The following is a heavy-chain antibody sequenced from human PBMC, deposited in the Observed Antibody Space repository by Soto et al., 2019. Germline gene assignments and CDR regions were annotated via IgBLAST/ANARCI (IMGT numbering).Heavy chain of an antibody. V-gene: IGHV1-3*01. CDR3: AKARFRAYYYDSSGYYGMDV. CDR1: GYTFTSYA. J-gene: IGHJ6*02. D-gene: IGHD3-22*01. CDR2: INAGNGNT. Sequence: ASVKVSCKASGYTFTSYAMHWVRQAPGQRLEWMGWINAGNGNTKYSQKFQGRVTITRDTSASTAYMELSSLRSEDTAVYYCAKARFRAYYYDSSGYYGMDVWGQGTTVTVSS.